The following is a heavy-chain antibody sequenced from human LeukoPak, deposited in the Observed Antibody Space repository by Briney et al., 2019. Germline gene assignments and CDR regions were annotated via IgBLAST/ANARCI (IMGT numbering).Heavy chain of an antibody. D-gene: IGHD3-22*01. J-gene: IGHJ4*02. CDR1: GFTFSSYG. V-gene: IGHV3-33*01. CDR3: ARDRLTMIPIYYFDY. CDR2: IWYDGSNK. Sequence: PGGSLRLSCAASGFTFSSYGMHWVRQAPGKGLEWVAVIWYDGSNKYYADSVKGRSTISRDNSKNTLYLQMNSLRAEDTAVYYCARDRLTMIPIYYFDYWGQGTLVTVSS.